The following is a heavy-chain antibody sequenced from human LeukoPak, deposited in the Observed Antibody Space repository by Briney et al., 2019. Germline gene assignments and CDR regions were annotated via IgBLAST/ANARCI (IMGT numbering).Heavy chain of an antibody. V-gene: IGHV3-21*01. J-gene: IGHJ6*03. CDR2: ISSSSSYI. CDR3: ARDDSSWYYYYMDV. Sequence: GGSLRLSCAASGFTFSSYSMNWVRQAPGKGLEWVSSISSSSSYIYYADSVKGRFTISRDNAKNSLYLQMNSLRAEDTAVYYCARDDSSWYYYYMDVWGKGTTVTVSS. D-gene: IGHD6-13*01. CDR1: GFTFSSYS.